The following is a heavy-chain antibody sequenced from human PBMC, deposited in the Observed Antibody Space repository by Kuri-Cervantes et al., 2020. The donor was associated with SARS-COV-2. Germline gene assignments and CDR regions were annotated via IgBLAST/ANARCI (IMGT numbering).Heavy chain of an antibody. CDR1: GFTFSYNT. J-gene: IGHJ4*02. D-gene: IGHD5-12*01. CDR3: ARGGHSGFDDPLEY. Sequence: GGSLRFSCAALGFTFSYNTMHWVRQAPGKGLEWVSILWYDGTYKSYSDSVRGRFTISRDNSKNILYLQMDNLRVEDTAIYYCARGGHSGFDDPLEYWGQGTLVTVSS. CDR2: LWYDGTYK. V-gene: IGHV3-33*01.